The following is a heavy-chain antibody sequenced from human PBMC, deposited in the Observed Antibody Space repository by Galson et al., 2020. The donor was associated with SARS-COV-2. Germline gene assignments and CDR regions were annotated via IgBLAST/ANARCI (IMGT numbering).Heavy chain of an antibody. J-gene: IGHJ6*02. Sequence: GSLRLSCAASGFTFSSYGMHWVRQAPGKGLEWVAVISYDGSNKYYADSVKGRFTISRDNSKNTLYLQMNSLRAEDTAVYYCAKDQMVAGAYYYYYGMDVWGQGTTVTVSS. D-gene: IGHD6-19*01. CDR3: AKDQMVAGAYYYYYGMDV. V-gene: IGHV3-30*18. CDR1: GFTFSSYG. CDR2: ISYDGSNK.